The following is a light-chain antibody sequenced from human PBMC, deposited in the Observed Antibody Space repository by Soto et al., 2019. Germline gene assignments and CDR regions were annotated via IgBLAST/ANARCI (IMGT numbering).Light chain of an antibody. CDR2: EDR. CDR3: QACDGSTVV. V-gene: IGLV3-1*01. CDR1: NLGDKY. Sequence: SYELTQPPSVSVSPGQTASISCSGDNLGDKYVCWYQQKPGQSPVLVIYEDRKRPSGIPERFSGSNSGNTATLTISGTQAIDEADYYCQACDGSTVVFGGGTKLTVL. J-gene: IGLJ2*01.